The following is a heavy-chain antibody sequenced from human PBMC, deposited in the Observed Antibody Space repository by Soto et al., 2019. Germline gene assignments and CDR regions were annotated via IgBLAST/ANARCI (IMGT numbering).Heavy chain of an antibody. J-gene: IGHJ4*02. CDR3: TIASSLDFDF. V-gene: IGHV3-49*04. CDR2: IRRNAYGGTT. D-gene: IGHD3-16*01. Sequence: GGSLRLSCTTSGFTFGDYALSWVRQAPGKGLEWVGFIRRNAYGGTTDYAASVKGRFTISRDDSKSIAYIQMNSLRTEDPALYYCTIASSLDFDFWGQGTLVTVSS. CDR1: GFTFGDYA.